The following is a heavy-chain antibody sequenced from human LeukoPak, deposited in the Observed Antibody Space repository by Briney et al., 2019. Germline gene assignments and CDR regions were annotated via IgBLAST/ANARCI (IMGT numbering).Heavy chain of an antibody. Sequence: GGSLRLSCAASGFTFSSYWMHWVRQVPGKGLVWVSRVTPDGRSTSHADSVKGRFTISRDNAKNTLNLQMNSLRAEDTAVYYCARSTQSNSVTFEYWGQGTLVTVSS. CDR2: VTPDGRST. CDR1: GFTFSSYW. CDR3: ARSTQSNSVTFEY. V-gene: IGHV3-74*01. D-gene: IGHD1-1*01. J-gene: IGHJ4*02.